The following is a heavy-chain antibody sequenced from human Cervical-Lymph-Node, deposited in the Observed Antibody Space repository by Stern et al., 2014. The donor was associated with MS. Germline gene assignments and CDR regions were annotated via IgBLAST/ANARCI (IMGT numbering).Heavy chain of an antibody. CDR3: ATSGGRRGDFRDY. CDR1: GGSVSTYNYY. CDR2: IYASGNT. Sequence: QVQLQESGPGLVKPSQTLSLTCTVSGGSVSTYNYYWTWIRQPAGKGLEWIGRIYASGNTNYNPSLKGRVTISLDTSRNQISLKLTSGTAADTAVYYCATSGGRRGDFRDYWGQGTLVTVSS. V-gene: IGHV4-61*02. D-gene: IGHD4-17*01. J-gene: IGHJ4*02.